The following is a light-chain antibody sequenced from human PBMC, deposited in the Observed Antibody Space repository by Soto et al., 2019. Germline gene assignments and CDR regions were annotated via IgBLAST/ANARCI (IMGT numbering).Light chain of an antibody. CDR1: NIGRKT. CDR2: DYS. V-gene: IGLV3-21*02. Sequence: SYELTQPPSVSVALGQTARVTCGGNNIGRKTVHWYQQMPGQAPVLVVSDYSDRPSGIPERFSGSKSGNTATLTISRVEAGDEADYYCQVWDVSTCRPYLFGTGTKLTVL. J-gene: IGLJ1*01. CDR3: QVWDVSTCRPYL.